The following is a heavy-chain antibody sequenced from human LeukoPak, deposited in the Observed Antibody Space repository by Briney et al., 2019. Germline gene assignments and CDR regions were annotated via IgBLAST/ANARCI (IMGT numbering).Heavy chain of an antibody. CDR3: ARRDIVVVPASILGAFDI. Sequence: GGSLRLSCAASGFTFDDYGMSWVRQAPGKGLEWVSGINWNGGSTGYADSVKGRFTISRDNAKNSLYLQMNSLRAEDAALYYCARRDIVVVPASILGAFDIWGQGTMVTVSS. J-gene: IGHJ3*02. D-gene: IGHD2-2*02. CDR2: INWNGGST. V-gene: IGHV3-20*04. CDR1: GFTFDDYG.